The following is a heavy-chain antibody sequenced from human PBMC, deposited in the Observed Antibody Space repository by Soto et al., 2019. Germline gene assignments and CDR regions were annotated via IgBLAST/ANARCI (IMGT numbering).Heavy chain of an antibody. J-gene: IGHJ4*02. CDR2: IYYSGST. Sequence: QVQLQESGPGLVKPSQTLSLTCTVSGGSISSGDYYWSWIRQPPGKGLEWIGYIYYSGSTYYNPSLKSRVTISVDTSKNQFSLKLSSVTAADTAVYYCARGGVYLDYYSSGYYPYWGQGTLVTVSS. CDR1: GGSISSGDYY. D-gene: IGHD3-22*01. CDR3: ARGGVYLDYYSSGYYPY. V-gene: IGHV4-30-4*01.